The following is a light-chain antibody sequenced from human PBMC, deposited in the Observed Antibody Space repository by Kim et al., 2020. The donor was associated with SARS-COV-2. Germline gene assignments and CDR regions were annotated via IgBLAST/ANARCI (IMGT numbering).Light chain of an antibody. CDR1: SSNRGNSY. CDR2: EDH. Sequence: VTISCSGSSSNRGNSYASWYQHVPGTAPKLLIYEDHKRPSGIPDRFSGSRSGTSATLAITGLLTGDEADYYCGTWDRSLDAYVFGTGTKVTVL. CDR3: GTWDRSLDAYV. J-gene: IGLJ1*01. V-gene: IGLV1-51*01.